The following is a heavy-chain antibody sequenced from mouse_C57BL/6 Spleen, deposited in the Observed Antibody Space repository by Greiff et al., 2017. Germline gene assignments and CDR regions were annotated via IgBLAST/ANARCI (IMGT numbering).Heavy chain of an antibody. CDR3: AREDSSGYVDYAMDN. J-gene: IGHJ4*01. D-gene: IGHD3-2*02. CDR2: IYPSDSET. Sequence: QVQLQQPGAELVRPGSSVKLSCKASGYTFTSYWMDWVKQRPGQGLEWIGNIYPSDSETHYNQKFKDKATLTVDKSSSTAYMQLSSLASEDSAVYYCAREDSSGYVDYAMDNWGQGTSVTVSS. V-gene: IGHV1-61*01. CDR1: GYTFTSYW.